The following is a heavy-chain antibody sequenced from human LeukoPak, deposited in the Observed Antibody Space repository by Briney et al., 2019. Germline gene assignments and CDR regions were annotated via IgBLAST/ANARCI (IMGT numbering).Heavy chain of an antibody. D-gene: IGHD4-17*01. V-gene: IGHV1-46*01. CDR3: ARYDYGDYTPGGYFDY. Sequence: ASVKVSCKASGYTFTSYYMHWVRQAPGQGLEWMGIINPSGGSTSYAQKFQGRVTMTRDTSTSTVYMELSSLRSEDTAVYYCARYDYGDYTPGGYFDYWGQGTLVTVSS. CDR1: GYTFTSYY. J-gene: IGHJ4*02. CDR2: INPSGGST.